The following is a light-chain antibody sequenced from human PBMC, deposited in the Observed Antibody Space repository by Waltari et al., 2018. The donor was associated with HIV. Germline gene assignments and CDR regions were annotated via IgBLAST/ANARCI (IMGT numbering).Light chain of an antibody. CDR1: SSDIGNYKY. J-gene: IGLJ2*01. Sequence: QSALTQPASVSGSPGQSITISCTGASSDIGNYKYVSWYQHHPGIAPKLIIYEDNHRPAGVSNRFSGSKSGKTASLTIAGLQAEDESDYYCSSYTDSSVIFGGGTKVTVL. CDR3: SSYTDSSVI. CDR2: EDN. V-gene: IGLV2-14*01.